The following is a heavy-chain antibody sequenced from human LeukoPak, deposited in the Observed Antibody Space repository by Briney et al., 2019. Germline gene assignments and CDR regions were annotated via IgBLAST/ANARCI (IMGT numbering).Heavy chain of an antibody. CDR3: ARRSTGGAYTWFDP. CDR1: GFGFANYW. Sequence: GESLKISCKGSGFGFANYWIGWVRQMPGKGLEWMGIIYPGDSDTRYSPSFQGQVTISADKSISTAYLRWSSLKASDSAMYYCARRSTGGAYTWFDPWGQGTLVTVSS. CDR2: IYPGDSDT. V-gene: IGHV5-51*01. D-gene: IGHD2-2*02. J-gene: IGHJ5*02.